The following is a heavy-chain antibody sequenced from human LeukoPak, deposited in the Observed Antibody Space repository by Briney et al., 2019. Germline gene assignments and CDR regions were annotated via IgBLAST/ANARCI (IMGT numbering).Heavy chain of an antibody. CDR1: GDSIRYYY. D-gene: IGHD6-13*01. CDR2: ISTSGTT. Sequence: SETLSLTCTVSGDSIRYYYWSWIRQPAGKGLEWIGRISTSGTTNYNPSLKSRVTMSVDTSKNQFSLKLSSVTAADTAVYYCARDVVAAAGTWDYWGQGTLVTVSS. J-gene: IGHJ4*02. CDR3: ARDVVAAAGTWDY. V-gene: IGHV4-4*07.